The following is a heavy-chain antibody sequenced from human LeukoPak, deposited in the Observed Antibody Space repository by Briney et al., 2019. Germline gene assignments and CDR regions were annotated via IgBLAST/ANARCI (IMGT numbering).Heavy chain of an antibody. J-gene: IGHJ4*02. Sequence: GGSPRLSCAASGFTFSSYWMTWVRQAPGKGLEWVANIKQDGSAKYYVDSLRGRFSISRDNVKNSLFLQMNSLSAEDTAVYYCARCPYDSSGYYSVPSHLDYWGQGTLVTVSP. CDR2: IKQDGSAK. V-gene: IGHV3-7*01. CDR1: GFTFSSYW. D-gene: IGHD3-22*01. CDR3: ARCPYDSSGYYSVPSHLDY.